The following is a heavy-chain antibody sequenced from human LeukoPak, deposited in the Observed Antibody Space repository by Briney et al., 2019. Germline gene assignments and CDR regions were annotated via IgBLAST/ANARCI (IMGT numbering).Heavy chain of an antibody. D-gene: IGHD2-21*02. J-gene: IGHJ4*02. CDR3: ATVPLYCGGDCYLDY. Sequence: SVKVSCKASGGTFSSYAISWVRQAPGQGLEWIGWIVVGSGNTNYAQKFQERATITRDMSTSTAYMELSSLRSEDTAVYYCATVPLYCGGDCYLDYWGQGTLVTVSS. CDR1: GGTFSSYA. V-gene: IGHV1-58*02. CDR2: IVVGSGNT.